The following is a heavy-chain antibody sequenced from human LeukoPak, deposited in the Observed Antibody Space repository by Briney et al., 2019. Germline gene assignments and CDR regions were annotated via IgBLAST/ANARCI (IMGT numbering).Heavy chain of an antibody. CDR1: GFTFNSYG. Sequence: PGGSLRLSCAASGFTFNSYGMHWVRQAPGKGLEWVAVIWYDQIKKYYADSVKGRFTISRDNSKNTLYLQMNSLRVEDTAVYYCAREVPPVAKYHFDYWGQGTLVTVSS. V-gene: IGHV3-33*01. D-gene: IGHD2-2*01. J-gene: IGHJ4*02. CDR3: AREVPPVAKYHFDY. CDR2: IWYDQIKK.